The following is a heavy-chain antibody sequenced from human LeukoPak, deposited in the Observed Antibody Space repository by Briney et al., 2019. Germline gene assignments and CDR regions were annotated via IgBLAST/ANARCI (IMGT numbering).Heavy chain of an antibody. J-gene: IGHJ4*02. V-gene: IGHV3-15*01. D-gene: IGHD3-3*01. CDR1: GFTFSNAW. Sequence: PGGSLRLSCAASGFTFSNAWMSWVRQAPGKGLEWVGRIKSKTDGGTTDYAAPVKGRFTISRDDSKNTLYLQMNSLKTEDTAVYYCTTDNDFWSGYMPVIDYWGQGTLVTVSS. CDR3: TTDNDFWSGYMPVIDY. CDR2: IKSKTDGGTT.